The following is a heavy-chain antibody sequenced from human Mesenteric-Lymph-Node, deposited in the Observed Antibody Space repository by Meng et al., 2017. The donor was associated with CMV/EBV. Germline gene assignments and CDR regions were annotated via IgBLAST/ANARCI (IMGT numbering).Heavy chain of an antibody. V-gene: IGHV4-59*08. Sequence: SETLSLTCTVSGGSIRNYYWSWIRQPPGKGLEWIGYIYYSGSTNYYPSLKSRVTISVDTSKNQFSLKLSSVTAADTAVYCCARYITGSEAFDVWGQGTMVTVSS. D-gene: IGHD1-20*01. CDR2: IYYSGST. J-gene: IGHJ3*01. CDR1: GGSIRNYY. CDR3: ARYITGSEAFDV.